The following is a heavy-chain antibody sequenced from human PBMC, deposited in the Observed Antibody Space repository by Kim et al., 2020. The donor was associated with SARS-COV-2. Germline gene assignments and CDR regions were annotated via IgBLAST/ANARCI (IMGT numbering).Heavy chain of an antibody. V-gene: IGHV3-11*04. D-gene: IGHD2-2*01. J-gene: IGHJ6*02. CDR3: ARFREVIVVVPAGHGMDV. Sequence: KGRFTISRDNAKNSLYLQMNSLRAEDTAVYYCARFREVIVVVPAGHGMDVWGQGTTVTVSS.